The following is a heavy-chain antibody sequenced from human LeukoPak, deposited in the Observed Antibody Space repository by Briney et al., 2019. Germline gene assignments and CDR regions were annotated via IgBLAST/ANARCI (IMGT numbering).Heavy chain of an antibody. Sequence: SETLSLTCAVYGGSFSGYYWSWIRQPPGKGLEWIGEINHSGSTNYNPSLKSRVTISVDTSKNQFSLKLSSVTAADTAVYYCARRKYCSSTSCTLSYYMDVWGKGTTVTVSS. J-gene: IGHJ6*03. V-gene: IGHV4-34*01. D-gene: IGHD2-2*01. CDR2: INHSGST. CDR1: GGSFSGYY. CDR3: ARRKYCSSTSCTLSYYMDV.